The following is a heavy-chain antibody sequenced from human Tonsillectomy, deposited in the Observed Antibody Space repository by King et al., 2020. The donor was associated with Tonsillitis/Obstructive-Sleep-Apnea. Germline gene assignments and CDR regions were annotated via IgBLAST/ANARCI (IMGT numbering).Heavy chain of an antibody. V-gene: IGHV3-72*01. D-gene: IGHD3-3*01. J-gene: IGHJ6*04. Sequence: VQLVESGGGLVQPGGSLRLSCAASGFTFSDHFMDWVRQAPGKGLEWVGRTRNKGNRYTTEFAASVKGRFTISRDDSKNSLYLQMNSLKTEDTAVYYCARDRAYDFWSGYYFDVWGKGTTVTVSS. CDR3: ARDRAYDFWSGYYFDV. CDR2: TRNKGNRYTT. CDR1: GFTFSDHF.